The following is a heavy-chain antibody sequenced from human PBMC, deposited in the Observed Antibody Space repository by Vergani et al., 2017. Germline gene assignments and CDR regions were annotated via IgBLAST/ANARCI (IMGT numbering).Heavy chain of an antibody. J-gene: IGHJ6*02. CDR1: GGSFSGYY. CDR3: ARGVLWFGELGDV. CDR2: INHSGST. D-gene: IGHD3-10*01. Sequence: QLQLQESGPGLVKPSETLSLTCAVYGGSFSGYYWSWIRQPPGKGLEWIGEINHSGSTNYNPSLKSRVTISVDTSKNQFSLKLSSVTAADTAVYYCARGVLWFGELGDVWGQGTTVTVSS. V-gene: IGHV4-34*01.